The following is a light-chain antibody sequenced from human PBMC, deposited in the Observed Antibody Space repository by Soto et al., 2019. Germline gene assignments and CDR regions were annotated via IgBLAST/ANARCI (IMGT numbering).Light chain of an antibody. Sequence: DIQITHSPSTLSASVGEGVTITFRASQSIITSLAWYQQKPGKAPKLLIYKASSLQSGVPSRFSGSGSGTEFTLTISSLQPDDFATYYCQQYNSYSRKFGQGTKVDIK. CDR2: KAS. V-gene: IGKV1-5*03. CDR3: QQYNSYSRK. J-gene: IGKJ1*01. CDR1: QSIITS.